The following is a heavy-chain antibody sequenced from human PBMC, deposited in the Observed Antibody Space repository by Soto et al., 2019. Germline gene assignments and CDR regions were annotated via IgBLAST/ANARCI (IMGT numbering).Heavy chain of an antibody. CDR2: IIPIFGTA. CDR3: ARRAGGWQYYYFDY. CDR1: GGTFSSYA. D-gene: IGHD6-19*01. Sequence: QVQLVQSGAEVKKPGSSVKVSCKASGGTFSSYAISWVRQAPGQGLEWMGGIIPIFGTANYAQKFQGRVTITADESMSTAYMELSSLRSEDTAVYYCARRAGGWQYYYFDYWGQGTLVTVSS. V-gene: IGHV1-69*01. J-gene: IGHJ4*02.